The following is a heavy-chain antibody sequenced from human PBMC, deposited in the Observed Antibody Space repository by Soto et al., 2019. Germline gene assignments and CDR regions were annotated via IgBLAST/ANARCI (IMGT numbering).Heavy chain of an antibody. CDR2: MFYGVST. V-gene: IGHV4-39*01. Sequence: SETLSLTCTVSGSSINSSGYYWGWIRQPPGKGLEWIGSMFYGVSTYYNPSLKSRVTVSVDTSKNQFSLKLKSVTAADTALYFCARQRTSVVTQAYFDVWGPGSLVTVSS. D-gene: IGHD2-21*02. CDR1: GSSINSSGYY. CDR3: ARQRTSVVTQAYFDV. J-gene: IGHJ4*02.